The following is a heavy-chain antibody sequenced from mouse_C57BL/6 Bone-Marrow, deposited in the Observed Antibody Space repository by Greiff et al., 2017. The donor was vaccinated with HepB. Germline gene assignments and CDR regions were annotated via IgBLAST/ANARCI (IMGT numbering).Heavy chain of an antibody. V-gene: IGHV1-4*01. Sequence: VQLQQSGAELARPGASVKMSCKASGYTFTSYTMHWVKQRPGQGLEWIGYINPSSGYTKYNQKFKDKATLTADKSSSTAYKQLSSLTSEDSAVYYCAKSILRWCFDDWGQGTTLTVSS. D-gene: IGHD1-1*02. CDR1: GYTFTSYT. J-gene: IGHJ2*01. CDR2: INPSSGYT. CDR3: AKSILRWCFDD.